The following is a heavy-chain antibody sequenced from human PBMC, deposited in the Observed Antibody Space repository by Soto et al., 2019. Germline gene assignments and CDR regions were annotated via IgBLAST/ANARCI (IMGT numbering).Heavy chain of an antibody. J-gene: IGHJ4*02. Sequence: SVKVSGKASGFTCTSSAVQWVRQARGQRLEWIGWIVVGSGNTNYAQKFQERVTITRDMSTSTAYMELSSLRSEDTAVYYCAADLAVAGTNDYWGQGTLVTVSS. D-gene: IGHD6-19*01. CDR2: IVVGSGNT. CDR3: AADLAVAGTNDY. V-gene: IGHV1-58*01. CDR1: GFTCTSSA.